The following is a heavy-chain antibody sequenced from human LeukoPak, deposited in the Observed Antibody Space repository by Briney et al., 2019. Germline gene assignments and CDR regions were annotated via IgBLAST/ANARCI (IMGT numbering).Heavy chain of an antibody. J-gene: IGHJ3*02. CDR2: INPNSGGT. CDR3: ARGSTIFGVVIIPVPAFDI. CDR1: GYTFTCYY. Sequence: ASVKVSCKASGYTFTCYYMHWVRQAPGQGLEWRGWINPNSGGTNHAQKFQGRVTMTRDTSISTAYMELSRLRSDDTAVYYCARGSTIFGVVIIPVPAFDIWGQGTMVTVSS. D-gene: IGHD3-3*01. V-gene: IGHV1-2*02.